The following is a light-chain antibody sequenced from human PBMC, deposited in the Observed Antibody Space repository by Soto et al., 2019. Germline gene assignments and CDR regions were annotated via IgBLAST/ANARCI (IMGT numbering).Light chain of an antibody. J-gene: IGLJ1*01. V-gene: IGLV2-8*01. CDR3: SSYAGSTYV. Sequence: ALTQPPSASGSPGQSVTISCTGTSSDVGGYNYVSWYQQHPGKAPKLMIYEVSKRPSGVPDRFSGSKSGNTASLTVSGLQAEDEADYYCSSYAGSTYVFGTGTKVTVL. CDR2: EVS. CDR1: SSDVGGYNY.